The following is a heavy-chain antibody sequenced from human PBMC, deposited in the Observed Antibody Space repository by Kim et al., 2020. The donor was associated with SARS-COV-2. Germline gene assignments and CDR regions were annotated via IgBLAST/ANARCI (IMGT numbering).Heavy chain of an antibody. J-gene: IGHJ5*02. CDR3: ATVASPLILTGYYNVGWFDP. Sequence: ASVKVSCKVSGYTLTELSMHWVRQAPGKGLEWMGGFDPEDGETIYAQKFQGRVTMTEDTSTDTAYMELSSLRSEDTAVYYCATVASPLILTGYYNVGWFDPWGQGTLVTVSS. CDR2: FDPEDGET. CDR1: GYTLTELS. D-gene: IGHD3-9*01. V-gene: IGHV1-24*01.